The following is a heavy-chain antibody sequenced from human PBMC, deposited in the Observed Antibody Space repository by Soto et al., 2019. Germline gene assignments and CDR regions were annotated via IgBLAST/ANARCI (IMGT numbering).Heavy chain of an antibody. D-gene: IGHD6-13*01. Sequence: GGSLRLSCAASGFTFSSYAMSWVRQAPGKGMEWVAAISGSGGSTYYADSVKGRFTISRDDSKNTLYLQMNSLRAEDTAVYYCAKDLISAAGSPYYYGMDVWGQGTTVTVSS. CDR2: ISGSGGST. V-gene: IGHV3-23*01. CDR3: AKDLISAAGSPYYYGMDV. J-gene: IGHJ6*02. CDR1: GFTFSSYA.